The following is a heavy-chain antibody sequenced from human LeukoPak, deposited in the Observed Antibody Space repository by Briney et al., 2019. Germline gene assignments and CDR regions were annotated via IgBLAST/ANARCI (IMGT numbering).Heavy chain of an antibody. CDR3: AVGDFWSGYYPPPGYYYYYMDV. V-gene: IGHV1-69*05. CDR1: GYSFTSYW. Sequence: KISCKGSGYSFTSYWIGWVRQAPGQGLEWMGRIIPIFGTANYAQKFQGRVTITTDESTSTAYMELSSLRSEDTAVYYCAVGDFWSGYYPPPGYYYYYMDVWGKGTTVTVSS. D-gene: IGHD3-3*01. CDR2: IIPIFGTA. J-gene: IGHJ6*03.